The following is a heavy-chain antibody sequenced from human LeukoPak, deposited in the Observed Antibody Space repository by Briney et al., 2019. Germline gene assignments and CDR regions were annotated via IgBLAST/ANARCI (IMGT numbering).Heavy chain of an antibody. CDR1: GFIFSTYA. Sequence: GGSLRLSCAASGFIFSTYAMHWVRQAPGKGLEFVSAINYNGGTTYYANSVKGRFTISRDNSRNTLYLQMGSLRAEDMAVYYCARGDQVAYLYYALDVWGQGTTVTVSS. D-gene: IGHD3-16*01. J-gene: IGHJ6*02. CDR3: ARGDQVAYLYYALDV. V-gene: IGHV3-64*01. CDR2: INYNGGTT.